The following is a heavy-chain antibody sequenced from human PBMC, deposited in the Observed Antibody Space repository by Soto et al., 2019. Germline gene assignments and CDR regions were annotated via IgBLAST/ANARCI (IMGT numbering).Heavy chain of an antibody. Sequence: KTSETLSLTCDVSGVSISSGNWWSWARQPPGKELECIGEVYRDGSANYHPSHERRVTISVDTSKNQFSLRLSSVTAADTAIYYCAQLIYDSRLNYLYFYSWGQGMLVTVSS. J-gene: IGHJ4*02. V-gene: IGHV4-4*02. CDR1: GVSISSGNW. CDR2: VYRDGSA. D-gene: IGHD3-22*01. CDR3: AQLIYDSRLNYLYFYS.